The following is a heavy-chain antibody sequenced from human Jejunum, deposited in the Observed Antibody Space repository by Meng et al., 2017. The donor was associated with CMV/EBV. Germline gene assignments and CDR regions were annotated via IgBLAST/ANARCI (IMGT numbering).Heavy chain of an antibody. V-gene: IGHV3-20*03. CDR2: INWNGGST. J-gene: IGHJ6*02. Sequence: GFKLDDYGFTWVRPVPGKGLEWVCGINWNGGSTGYVDSVKGRFTISRDNAKNSLYLQMNSLRAEDTALYYCARVYSRGFVYHMDVWGQGTTVTVSS. D-gene: IGHD3-22*01. CDR1: GFKLDDYG. CDR3: ARVYSRGFVYHMDV.